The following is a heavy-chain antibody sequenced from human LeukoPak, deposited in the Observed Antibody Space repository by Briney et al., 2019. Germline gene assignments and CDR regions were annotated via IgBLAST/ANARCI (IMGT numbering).Heavy chain of an antibody. CDR2: IYTSGST. CDR3: AREGIVGATRPFDY. CDR1: GGSISSYY. V-gene: IGHV4-4*07. D-gene: IGHD1-26*01. Sequence: PSETLSLTCTVSGGSISSYYWSWIRQPAGKGLEWIGRIYTSGSTSFNPSLKSRVTMSVDTSKNQFSLKLSSVTAADTAVYYCAREGIVGATRPFDYWGQGTLVTVSS. J-gene: IGHJ4*02.